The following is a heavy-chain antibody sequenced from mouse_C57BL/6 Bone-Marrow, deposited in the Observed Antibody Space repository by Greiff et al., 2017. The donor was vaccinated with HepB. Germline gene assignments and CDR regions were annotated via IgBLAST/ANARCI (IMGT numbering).Heavy chain of an antibody. CDR3: ARRSGRYFDY. CDR1: GYTFTSYT. Sequence: VMLVESGAELARPGASVKMSCKASGYTFTSYTMHWVKQRPGQGLEWIGYINPSSGYTKYNQKFKDKATLTADKSSSTAYMQLSSLTSEDSAVYYCARRSGRYFDYWGQGTTLTVSS. J-gene: IGHJ2*01. CDR2: INPSSGYT. V-gene: IGHV1-4*01. D-gene: IGHD3-2*02.